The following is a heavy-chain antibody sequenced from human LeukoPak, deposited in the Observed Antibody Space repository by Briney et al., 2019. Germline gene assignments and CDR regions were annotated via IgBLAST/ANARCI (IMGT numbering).Heavy chain of an antibody. Sequence: ASVKVSCKASGGTFNDYSISWVRQAPGQGLGWMGRIIPILNVPNYAQKFEGRVTITADKSTNTAYMELSSLKSEDTAVYFCARDRPRARYFDYWGQGTLVTVSS. CDR1: GGTFNDYS. J-gene: IGHJ4*02. V-gene: IGHV1-69*04. CDR2: IIPILNVP. D-gene: IGHD2-15*01. CDR3: ARDRPRARYFDY.